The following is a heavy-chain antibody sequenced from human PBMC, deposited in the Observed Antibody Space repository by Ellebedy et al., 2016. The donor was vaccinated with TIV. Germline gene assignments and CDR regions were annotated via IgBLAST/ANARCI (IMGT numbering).Heavy chain of an antibody. V-gene: IGHV3-7*01. D-gene: IGHD6-19*01. CDR1: GFTFSNYW. CDR2: IKHGGSET. J-gene: IGHJ4*02. CDR3: ARDQWLGRAYYFDY. Sequence: GGSLRLSCAASGFTFSNYWMSWVRQAPGKGLEWVANIKHGGSETYYIDSVKGRFVISRDNSKNSLYLQMNSLSYDDTATYYCARDQWLGRAYYFDYWGQGTLVTVYS.